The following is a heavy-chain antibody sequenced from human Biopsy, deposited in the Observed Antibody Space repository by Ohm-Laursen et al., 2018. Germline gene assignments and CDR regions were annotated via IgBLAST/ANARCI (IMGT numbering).Heavy chain of an antibody. CDR1: GFSLSARGMC. J-gene: IGHJ2*01. CDR2: VYYTGST. Sequence: TLTLTCSFSGFSLSARGMCVSWIRQAPGKGLEWIGYVYYTGSTDYNPSLQSRVTISVDTSKNHFSLRLRSVTPADTAIYYCARDRGFYSDRTVPGYFDLWGRGTLVTVSS. D-gene: IGHD3-22*01. CDR3: ARDRGFYSDRTVPGYFDL. V-gene: IGHV4-61*03.